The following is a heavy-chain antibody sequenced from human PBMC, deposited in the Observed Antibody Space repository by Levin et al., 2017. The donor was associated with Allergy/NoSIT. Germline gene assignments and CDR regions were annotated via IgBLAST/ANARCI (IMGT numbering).Heavy chain of an antibody. V-gene: IGHV1-2*02. J-gene: IGHJ6*02. D-gene: IGHD3-16*02. Sequence: ASVKVSCKASGYTFTGYYMHWVRQAPGQGLEWMGWINPNSGGMNFAQKFQGRVTMTRDTSISTAYMELRRLRSDDTAVYYCARELSGDPYYFYAMDVWGQGTTVTVSS. CDR1: GYTFTGYY. CDR3: ARELSGDPYYFYAMDV. CDR2: INPNSGGM.